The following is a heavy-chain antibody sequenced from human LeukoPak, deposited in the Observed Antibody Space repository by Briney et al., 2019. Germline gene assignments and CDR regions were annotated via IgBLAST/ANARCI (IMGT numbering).Heavy chain of an antibody. D-gene: IGHD2-8*01. V-gene: IGHV1-18*01. J-gene: IGHJ4*02. Sequence: ASVKVSCKASGYTLSNFGISWVRQAPGQGLEWMGWLSASNGNTNYAQKVRGRVTMTTDTSTNTAYQELTSLRSDDTAVYYCARDLRELMGGDYYFDYWGQGTLVTVSS. CDR2: LSASNGNT. CDR3: ARDLRELMGGDYYFDY. CDR1: GYTLSNFG.